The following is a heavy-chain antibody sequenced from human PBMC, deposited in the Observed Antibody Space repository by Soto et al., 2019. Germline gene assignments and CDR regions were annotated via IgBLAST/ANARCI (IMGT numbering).Heavy chain of an antibody. Sequence: EVQLVESGGGLVQPGGSLRLSCAASGFTFSSYSMNWVRQAPGKGLEWVSYISSSSSTIYYADSVKGRFTISRDNAKNSLYLQKDSLRDEDTAVYYCAKDHKVVGYSSSWYYFDYWGQGTLVTVSS. V-gene: IGHV3-48*02. CDR3: AKDHKVVGYSSSWYYFDY. CDR1: GFTFSSYS. D-gene: IGHD6-13*01. CDR2: ISSSSSTI. J-gene: IGHJ4*02.